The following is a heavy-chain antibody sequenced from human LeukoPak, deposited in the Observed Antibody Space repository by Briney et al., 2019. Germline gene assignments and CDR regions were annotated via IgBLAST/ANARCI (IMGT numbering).Heavy chain of an antibody. J-gene: IGHJ3*02. Sequence: PGGSLRLSCAASGFTFSSYSMNWVRQAPGKGLEWVSSISSSSSYIYYADSVKGRFTISRDNAKNSLYLQMNSLRAEDTAVYYCARDLQQWLVAYGAFDIWGQGTMVTVSS. CDR2: ISSSSSYI. D-gene: IGHD6-19*01. V-gene: IGHV3-21*01. CDR3: ARDLQQWLVAYGAFDI. CDR1: GFTFSSYS.